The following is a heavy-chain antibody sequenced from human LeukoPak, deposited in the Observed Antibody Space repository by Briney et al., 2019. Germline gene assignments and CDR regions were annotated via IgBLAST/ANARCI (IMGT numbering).Heavy chain of an antibody. Sequence: SVKVSRKASGGTFSSYAISWVRQAPGQGLEWMGRIIPILGIANYAQKFQGRVTITADKSTSTAYMELSSLRSEDTAVYYCARTFPGDWFDPWGQGTLVTVSS. CDR3: ARTFPGDWFDP. V-gene: IGHV1-69*04. D-gene: IGHD2/OR15-2a*01. CDR1: GGTFSSYA. CDR2: IIPILGIA. J-gene: IGHJ5*02.